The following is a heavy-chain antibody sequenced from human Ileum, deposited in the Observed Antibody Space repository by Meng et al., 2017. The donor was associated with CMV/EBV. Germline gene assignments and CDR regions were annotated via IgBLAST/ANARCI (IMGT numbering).Heavy chain of an antibody. CDR1: SASISPYY. J-gene: IGHJ4*02. V-gene: IGHV4-4*07. CDR2: IYTGGPT. CDR3: ARGQTVRGFEY. D-gene: IGHD3-10*01. Sequence: QADLRGSGPGLVKPSETLSPTCTVPSASISPYYWNWIRQPAGKGLEWIGRIYTGGPTDYNPSLKSRVTMSVDTSKNQFFLNLSSVTAADTAVYYCARGQTVRGFEYWGLGILVTVSS.